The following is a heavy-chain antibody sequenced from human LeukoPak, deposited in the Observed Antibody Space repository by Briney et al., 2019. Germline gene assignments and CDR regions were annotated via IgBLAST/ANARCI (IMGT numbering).Heavy chain of an antibody. V-gene: IGHV4-59*08. CDR1: GYSISSGYY. D-gene: IGHD5-18*01. CDR3: ARLFTALNAFDI. CDR2: IYYSGST. Sequence: SETLSLTCTVSGYSISSGYYWSWIRQPPGKGLEWIGYIYYSGSTNYNPSLKSRVTISVDTSKNQFSLKLSSVTAADTAVYYCARLFTALNAFDIWGQGTMVTVSS. J-gene: IGHJ3*02.